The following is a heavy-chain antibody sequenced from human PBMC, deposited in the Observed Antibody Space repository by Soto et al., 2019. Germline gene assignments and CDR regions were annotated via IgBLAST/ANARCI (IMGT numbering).Heavy chain of an antibody. CDR2: ISSSSSYI. Sequence: EVQLVESGGGLVKPGGSLRLSCAASGFTFSSYSMNWVRQAPGKGLEWVSSISSSSSYIYYADSVKGRFTISRDNAKNSLYLQMNSLRAEDTAVYYCARDSHSYGAFTWFDPWGQGTLVTVSS. CDR3: ARDSHSYGAFTWFDP. D-gene: IGHD5-18*01. V-gene: IGHV3-21*01. J-gene: IGHJ5*02. CDR1: GFTFSSYS.